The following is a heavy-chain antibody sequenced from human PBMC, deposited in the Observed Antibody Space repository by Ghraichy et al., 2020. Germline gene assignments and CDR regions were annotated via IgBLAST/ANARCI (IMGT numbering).Heavy chain of an antibody. Sequence: TLSLTCTVSGGSISSGSYYWSWIRQPAGKGLEWIGRIYTSGSTNYNPSLKSRVTISVDTSKNQFSLKLSSVTAADTAVYYCARGIVVVPAYYFDYWGQGTLVTVSS. CDR2: IYTSGST. CDR1: GGSISSGSYY. V-gene: IGHV4-61*02. CDR3: ARGIVVVPAYYFDY. D-gene: IGHD2-2*01. J-gene: IGHJ4*02.